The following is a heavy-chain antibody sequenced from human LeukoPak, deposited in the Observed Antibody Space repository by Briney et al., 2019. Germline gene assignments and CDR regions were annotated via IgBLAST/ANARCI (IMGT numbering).Heavy chain of an antibody. V-gene: IGHV3-30*03. CDR1: GYTFTSYY. J-gene: IGHJ6*02. Sequence: SCKASGYTFTSYYMHWVRQAPGKGLEWVAVISYDGSNKYYADSVKGRFTISRDNSKNTLYLQMNSLRAEDTAVYYCARGTVTNGMDVWGQGTTVTVSS. CDR2: ISYDGSNK. D-gene: IGHD4-17*01. CDR3: ARGTVTNGMDV.